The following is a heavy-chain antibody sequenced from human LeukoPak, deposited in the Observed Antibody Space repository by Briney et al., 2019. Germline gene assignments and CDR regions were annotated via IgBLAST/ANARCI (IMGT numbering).Heavy chain of an antibody. CDR2: INPSSGAT. D-gene: IGHD7-27*01. V-gene: IGHV1-2*02. CDR1: GYTFIGYY. J-gene: IGHJ4*02. Sequence: ASVKVSCKASGYTFIGYYLHWVRQAPGQGLEWMGWINPSSGATKYAQRFQGRVTMTRDTSISTVYMELRRLTSDDTSVYYCARDQLNWGRTSPLDLWGQGTLVTVSS. CDR3: ARDQLNWGRTSPLDL.